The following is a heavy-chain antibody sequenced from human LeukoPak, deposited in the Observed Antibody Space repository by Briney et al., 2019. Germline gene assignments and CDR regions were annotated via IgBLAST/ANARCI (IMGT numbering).Heavy chain of an antibody. Sequence: GGSLRLSCAASGFTFSSYEMNWVRQAPGKGLEWVSSISSSSSYIYYADSVKGRFTISRDNAKNSLYLQMNSLRAEDTAVYYCARDRYDSRPREDYFDYWGQGTLVTVSS. CDR1: GFTFSSYE. J-gene: IGHJ4*02. CDR3: ARDRYDSRPREDYFDY. CDR2: ISSSSSYI. V-gene: IGHV3-21*01. D-gene: IGHD3-22*01.